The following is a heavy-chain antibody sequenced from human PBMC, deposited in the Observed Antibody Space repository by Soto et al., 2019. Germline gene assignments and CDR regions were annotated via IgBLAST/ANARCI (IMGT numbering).Heavy chain of an antibody. Sequence: RRLSCAASGFIFSNYAMSWVRQAPGRGLEWVSAISGSGATTYYPDSVKGRFTISRDNSKNTLYLQMNNLRADDTAVYYCTKGGIPRRYNIPKVDFDYWGQGSLVTVSS. J-gene: IGHJ4*02. CDR1: GFIFSNYA. CDR3: TKGGIPRRYNIPKVDFDY. V-gene: IGHV3-23*01. CDR2: ISGSGATT. D-gene: IGHD1-1*01.